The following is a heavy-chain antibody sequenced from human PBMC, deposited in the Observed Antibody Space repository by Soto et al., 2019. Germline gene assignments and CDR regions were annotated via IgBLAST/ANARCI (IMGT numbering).Heavy chain of an antibody. CDR2: LNSDGSST. V-gene: IGHV3-74*01. J-gene: IGHJ4*02. D-gene: IGHD2-8*02. CDR1: GFTFSSYW. Sequence: EVQLVESGGVLVQPGGSLRLSCAASGFTFSSYWMHWGRPATVKGLVWVSRLNSDGSSTSYADSVKGRFTISRDNAKNTLYLQMNSLRAYDTAVYYCVRKSLVVSAAPREDYRCQVTLVTVSS. CDR3: VRKSLVVSAAPREDY.